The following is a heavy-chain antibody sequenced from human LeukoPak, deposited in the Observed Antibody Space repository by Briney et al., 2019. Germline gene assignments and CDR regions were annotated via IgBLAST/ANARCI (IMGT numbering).Heavy chain of an antibody. Sequence: SETLSLTCTVSGGSIGSSAYSWGWIRQPPGKGLEWIGSISYTGTTYYNPSLKSRVTISLDTSKNQFSLKLSSVTAADTAVYYCASCIAVAENWFDPWGQGTLVTVSS. CDR1: GGSIGSSAYS. J-gene: IGHJ5*02. D-gene: IGHD6-19*01. CDR3: ASCIAVAENWFDP. V-gene: IGHV4-39*07. CDR2: ISYTGTT.